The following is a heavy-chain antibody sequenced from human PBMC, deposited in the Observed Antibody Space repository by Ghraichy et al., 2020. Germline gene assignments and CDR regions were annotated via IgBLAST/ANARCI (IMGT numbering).Heavy chain of an antibody. CDR1: GDSVSSNSAA. CDR2: AYYRSTWYI. Sequence: SQTLSLTCAISGDSVSSNSAAWNWIRQSPSRGLEWLGRAYYRSTWYIDYAESVKSRVTINPDTSKNQFSLHLNSVSSEDTAVYYCARGSALDIWGQGTMVTVSS. V-gene: IGHV6-1*01. J-gene: IGHJ3*02. CDR3: ARGSALDI.